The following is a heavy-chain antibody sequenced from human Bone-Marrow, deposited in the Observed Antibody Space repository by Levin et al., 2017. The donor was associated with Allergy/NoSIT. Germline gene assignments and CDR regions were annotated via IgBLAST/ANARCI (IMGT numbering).Heavy chain of an antibody. D-gene: IGHD6-13*01. V-gene: IGHV3-30-3*01. Sequence: PGESLKISCKASGFTFYKYAFHWVRQAPGKGLEWVSVISHDGTEDHYAVALQGRFTISRDNSKDTLYLNMNDLRPEDTAVYYCARLPSQIAAAGKLDLWGQGTLVTVSS. CDR2: ISHDGTED. CDR3: ARLPSQIAAAGKLDL. CDR1: GFTFYKYA. J-gene: IGHJ4*02.